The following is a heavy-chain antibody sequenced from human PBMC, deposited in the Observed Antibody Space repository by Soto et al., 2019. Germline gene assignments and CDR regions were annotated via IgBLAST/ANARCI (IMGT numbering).Heavy chain of an antibody. J-gene: IGHJ4*02. CDR1: GGSISSYY. V-gene: IGHV4-59*08. CDR3: ARCPGYCDY. D-gene: IGHD3-9*01. Sequence: SETLSLTCTVSGGSISSYYWSWIRQPPGKGLEWIGYIYYSGSTNYNPSLKSRVTISVDTSKNQFSLKLSSVTAADTAVYYCARCPGYCDYWGRGTLVTVSS. CDR2: IYYSGST.